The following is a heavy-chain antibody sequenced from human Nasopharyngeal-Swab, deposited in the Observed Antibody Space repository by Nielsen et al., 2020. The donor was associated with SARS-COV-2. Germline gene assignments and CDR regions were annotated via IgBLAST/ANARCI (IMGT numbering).Heavy chain of an antibody. CDR2: IKQDGSEK. CDR1: GFTSSSYW. J-gene: IGHJ4*02. D-gene: IGHD1-26*01. V-gene: IGHV3-7*01. Sequence: GESLKISCAASGFTSSSYWMSWVRQAPGKGLEWVANIKQDGSEKYYVDSVKGRFTISSDNAKNSLYLQMNSLRAEDTAVYYCARERGGGYSLPEECFDYWGQGTLSPSPQ. CDR3: ARERGGGYSLPEECFDY.